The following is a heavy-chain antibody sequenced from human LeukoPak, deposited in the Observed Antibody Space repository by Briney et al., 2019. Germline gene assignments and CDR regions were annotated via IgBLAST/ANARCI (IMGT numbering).Heavy chain of an antibody. D-gene: IGHD1/OR15-1a*01. CDR2: IYYSGST. V-gene: IGHV4-30-4*01. CDR1: GGSISSGDYY. Sequence: TLSLTCTVSGGSISSGDYYWSWIRQPPGKGLEWIGYIYYSGSTYYNPSLKSRVTISVDTSKNQFSLKLSSVTAADTAVYYCAQTTVGSTFWYFDYWGQGTLVTVSS. CDR3: AQTTVGSTFWYFDY. J-gene: IGHJ4*02.